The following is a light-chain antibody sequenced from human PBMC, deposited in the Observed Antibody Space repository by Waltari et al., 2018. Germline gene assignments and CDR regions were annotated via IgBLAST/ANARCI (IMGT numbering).Light chain of an antibody. V-gene: IGLV2-23*01. Sequence: QSALTQPASVSGSPGQSIPISCTGTSSAVGPYNLVSWYQQHPGKAPKLMIYEGTKRPSGVSNRFSGSKSGNTASLTISGLQAEDEAHYYCCSYAGGRPHVVFGGGTQLTVL. CDR2: EGT. CDR1: SSAVGPYNL. CDR3: CSYAGGRPHVV. J-gene: IGLJ2*01.